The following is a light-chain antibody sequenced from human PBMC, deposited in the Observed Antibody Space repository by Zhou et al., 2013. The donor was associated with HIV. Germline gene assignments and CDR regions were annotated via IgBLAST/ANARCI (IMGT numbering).Light chain of an antibody. Sequence: EIVLTQSPGTLSLSPGERATLSCRASQSVSNRYLAWYQQTPGQAPKLLIYGASNRATGISDRFSGSGSGTDFTLTISRLEPEDFAVYYCQQYGSSPYTFGQGTKLEIK. J-gene: IGKJ2*01. CDR2: GAS. CDR1: QSVSNRY. CDR3: QQYGSSPYT. V-gene: IGKV3-20*01.